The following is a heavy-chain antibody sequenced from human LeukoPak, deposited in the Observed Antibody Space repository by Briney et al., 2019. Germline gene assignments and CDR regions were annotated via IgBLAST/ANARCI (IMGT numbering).Heavy chain of an antibody. CDR1: GFTVSSNY. D-gene: IGHD3-9*01. CDR2: IKQDGSEK. J-gene: IGHJ4*02. CDR3: ARAGYYDILTGYFDY. V-gene: IGHV3-7*01. Sequence: GGSLRLSCAASGFTVSSNYMSWVRQAPGKGLEWVANIKQDGSEKYYVDSVKGRFTISRDNAKNSLYLQMNSLRAEDTAVYYCARAGYYDILTGYFDYWGQGTLVTVSS.